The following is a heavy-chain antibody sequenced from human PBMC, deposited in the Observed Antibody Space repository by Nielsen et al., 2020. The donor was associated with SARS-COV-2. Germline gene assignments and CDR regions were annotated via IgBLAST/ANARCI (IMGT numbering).Heavy chain of an antibody. CDR1: GGSISSSNW. CDR3: ARGGGGYYDILTGYYLRYNYYYGMDV. D-gene: IGHD3-9*01. V-gene: IGHV4-4*02. Sequence: SETLSLTCAVSGGSISSSNWWSWVRQPPGKGLEWIGEIYHSGSTNYNPSLKSRVTISEDPSKNQFSLKLSSVTAADTAVYYCARGGGGYYDILTGYYLRYNYYYGMDVWGQGTTVTVSS. CDR2: IYHSGST. J-gene: IGHJ6*02.